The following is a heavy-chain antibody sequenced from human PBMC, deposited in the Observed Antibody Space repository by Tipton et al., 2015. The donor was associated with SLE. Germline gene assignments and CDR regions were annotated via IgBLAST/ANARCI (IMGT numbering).Heavy chain of an antibody. J-gene: IGHJ6*02. CDR3: ARRFLEWFGYGMDV. CDR2: LYYSGGT. Sequence: TLSLTCTVSGGSISSHFWSWIRQPPGKGLEWIGYLYYSGGTNYNPSLKSRVTISVDTSKNQFSLKLSSVTAADTAVYYCARRFLEWFGYGMDVWGQGTTVTVSS. D-gene: IGHD3-3*01. CDR1: GGSISSHF. V-gene: IGHV4-59*11.